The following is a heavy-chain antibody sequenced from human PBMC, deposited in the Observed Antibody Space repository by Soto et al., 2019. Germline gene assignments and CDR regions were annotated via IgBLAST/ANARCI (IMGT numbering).Heavy chain of an antibody. CDR2: IKEDGSEK. Sequence: GGSLRLSCAASEFTFSSHWMSWVRQAPGKGLEWVANIKEDGSEKYYVDSLKGRFTISRDNAKNSLYLQMNSLRAEDTAVYYCARVTYDFWSGYFYYYYMDVWGKGTTVTVSS. J-gene: IGHJ6*03. CDR3: ARVTYDFWSGYFYYYYMDV. D-gene: IGHD3-3*01. CDR1: EFTFSSHW. V-gene: IGHV3-7*01.